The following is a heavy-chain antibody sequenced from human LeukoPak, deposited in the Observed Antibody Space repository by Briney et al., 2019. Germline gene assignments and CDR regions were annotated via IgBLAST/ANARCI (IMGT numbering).Heavy chain of an antibody. J-gene: IGHJ3*02. Sequence: GGSLRLSCAASGCTFRNYPMNWIRRAPGKGLEWVSVLNPSGSSTYYAHSVEGRFTISRDNAKNTLYLQMASLRGEDSAVYYCARCDKGPGTFDIWGQGTMVTHSS. CDR3: ARCDKGPGTFDI. D-gene: IGHD4/OR15-4a*01. CDR2: LNPSGSST. CDR1: GCTFRNYP. V-gene: IGHV3-23*05.